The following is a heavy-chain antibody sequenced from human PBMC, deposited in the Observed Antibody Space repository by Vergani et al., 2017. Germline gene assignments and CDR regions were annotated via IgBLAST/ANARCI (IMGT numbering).Heavy chain of an antibody. CDR3: ARDGGSGSYYKGWFDP. V-gene: IGHV4-59*01. D-gene: IGHD3-10*01. CDR1: GGSISSYY. CDR2: IYYSGST. Sequence: QVQLQESGPGLVKPSETLSLTCTVSGGSISSYYWSWIRQPPGKGLEWIGYIYYSGSTNYNPSLKSRVTISVDTSKNQFSLKLSSVTAAETAVYYCARDGGSGSYYKGWFDPWGQGTLVTVSS. J-gene: IGHJ5*02.